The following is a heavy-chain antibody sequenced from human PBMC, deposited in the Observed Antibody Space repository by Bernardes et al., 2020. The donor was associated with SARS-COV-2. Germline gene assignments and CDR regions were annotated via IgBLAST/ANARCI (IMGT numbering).Heavy chain of an antibody. J-gene: IGHJ5*02. CDR2: INPNSGGT. CDR1: GYTFTGYY. V-gene: IGHV1-2*02. CDR3: ASSPPRYNWFDP. Sequence: ASMKVPCKASGYTFTGYYMHWVRQAPGQGLEWMGWINPNSGGTNYAQKFQGRVTMTRDTSISTAYMELSRLRSDDTAVYYCASSPPRYNWFDPWGQGTLVTVSS.